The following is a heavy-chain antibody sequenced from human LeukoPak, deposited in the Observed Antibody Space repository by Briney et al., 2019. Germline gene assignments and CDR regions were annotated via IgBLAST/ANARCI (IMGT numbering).Heavy chain of an antibody. J-gene: IGHJ4*02. CDR1: GTSITSSY. Sequence: SETLSLTCTVSGTSITSSYWSWIRQPPGKGLEHIGYIYYTGVTNYSPSLKSRVTMSLDTSKNQFSLRLTSVTAADTAIYYCARTARLPNSWGQGTLVTVSS. CDR2: IYYTGVT. D-gene: IGHD6-25*01. V-gene: IGHV4-59*01. CDR3: ARTARLPNS.